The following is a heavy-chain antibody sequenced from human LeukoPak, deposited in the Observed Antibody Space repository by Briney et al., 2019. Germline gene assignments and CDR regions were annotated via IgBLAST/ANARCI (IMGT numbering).Heavy chain of an antibody. J-gene: IGHJ4*02. V-gene: IGHV4-61*01. Sequence: PSETLSLTCTVTGDSVSSGSSYWSWIRRPPGKGLEWIGYIYHSGSTNYNPSLKNRVTISLDTSKNQFSLKLSSVTAADTAVYYCARGSGWYFVYWGQGTLVTVSS. CDR2: IYHSGST. CDR3: ARGSGWYFVY. CDR1: GDSVSSGSSY. D-gene: IGHD6-19*01.